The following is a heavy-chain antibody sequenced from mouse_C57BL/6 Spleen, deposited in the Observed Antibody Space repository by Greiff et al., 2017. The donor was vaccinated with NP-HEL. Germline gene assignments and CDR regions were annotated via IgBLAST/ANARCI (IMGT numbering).Heavy chain of an antibody. D-gene: IGHD4-1*01. V-gene: IGHV1-15*01. CDR2: IDPETGGT. CDR3: TREGNWDPSFDY. Sequence: VQLQQSGAELVRPGASVTLSCKASGYTFTDYEMHWVKQTPVHGLEWIGAIDPETGGTAYNQKFKGKAILTADKSSSTAYMELRSLTSEDSAVYYCTREGNWDPSFDYWGQGTTLTVSS. CDR1: GYTFTDYE. J-gene: IGHJ2*01.